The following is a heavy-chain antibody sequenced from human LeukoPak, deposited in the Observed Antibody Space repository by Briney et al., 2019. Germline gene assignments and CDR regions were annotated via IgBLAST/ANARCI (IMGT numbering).Heavy chain of an antibody. J-gene: IGHJ4*02. CDR3: ARDPGSGWPIYYFDY. CDR2: INPNSGGT. CDR1: GYTFTDYY. D-gene: IGHD6-19*01. Sequence: ASVKVSCKASGYTFTDYYMHWVRQAPGQGLEWMGWINPNSGGTNYAQKFQGRVTMTRDTSTSTVYMELSSLRSEDTAVYYCARDPGSGWPIYYFDYWGQGTLVTVSS. V-gene: IGHV1-2*02.